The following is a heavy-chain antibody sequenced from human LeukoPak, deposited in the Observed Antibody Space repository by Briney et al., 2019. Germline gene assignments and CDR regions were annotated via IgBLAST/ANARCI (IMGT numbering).Heavy chain of an antibody. D-gene: IGHD4-11*01. Sequence: ASVKVSCKASGYTFTGYYMHWVRQAPGQGLEWMGWINPSSGGTNYAQKFQGRVTMTRDTSISTAYMELSRLRSDDTTVYYCASGATVTTGFDYWGQGTLVTVSS. CDR1: GYTFTGYY. CDR3: ASGATVTTGFDY. CDR2: INPSSGGT. J-gene: IGHJ4*02. V-gene: IGHV1-2*02.